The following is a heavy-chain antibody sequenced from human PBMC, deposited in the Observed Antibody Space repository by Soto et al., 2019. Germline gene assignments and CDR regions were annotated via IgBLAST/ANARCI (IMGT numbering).Heavy chain of an antibody. V-gene: IGHV3-21*01. D-gene: IGHD6-19*01. Sequence: PGGSLRLSCAASGFTFSSYSMNWVRQAPGKGLEWVSSISSSSSYIYYADSVKGRFTISRDNAKNSLYLQMNSLRAEDTAVYYCARDRSGWLPYYYYGMDVWGQGTTVTVSS. CDR3: ARDRSGWLPYYYYGMDV. CDR2: ISSSSSYI. CDR1: GFTFSSYS. J-gene: IGHJ6*02.